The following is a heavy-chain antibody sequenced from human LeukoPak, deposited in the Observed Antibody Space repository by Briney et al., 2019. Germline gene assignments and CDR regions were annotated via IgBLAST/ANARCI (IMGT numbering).Heavy chain of an antibody. J-gene: IGHJ2*01. Sequence: GASVKVSCKASGGTFSSYAISWVRQAPGQGLEWMGGIIPIFGTANYAQKFQGRVTITADESTSTAYMELSSLRSEDTAVYYCARDRTVVATSGWYFDLWGRGTLVTVSS. V-gene: IGHV1-69*13. CDR3: ARDRTVVATSGWYFDL. D-gene: IGHD4-23*01. CDR1: GGTFSSYA. CDR2: IIPIFGTA.